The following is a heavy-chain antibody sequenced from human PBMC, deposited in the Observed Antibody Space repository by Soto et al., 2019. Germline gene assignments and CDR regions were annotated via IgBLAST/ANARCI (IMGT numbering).Heavy chain of an antibody. CDR3: CVIKRRDQYSTSGYWFDP. J-gene: IGHJ5*02. V-gene: IGHV3-15*01. CDR2: IKSKADGETK. Sequence: GPLRLSCAASGFTFSHAWMSWVRQAPGKGLEWVGRIKSKADGETKDYGAPVRGRFTISRDDSQDILYLHMNSLRIEDTAVYYCCVIKRRDQYSTSGYWFDPWGPGTLVTVSS. D-gene: IGHD4-4*01. CDR1: GFTFSHAW.